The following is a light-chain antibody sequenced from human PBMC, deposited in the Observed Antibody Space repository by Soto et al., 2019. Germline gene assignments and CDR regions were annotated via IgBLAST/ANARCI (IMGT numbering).Light chain of an antibody. CDR1: SSDTGDYNY. CDR3: SSYAGSDNYV. Sequence: QSVLTQPPSASGSPGQSVTISCSRTSSDTGDYNYVSWYQQHPGKAPKLMIYEVSKRPSGVPDRFSGSKSGNTASLTVSGLQAEDEADYYCSSYAGSDNYVFGTGTKVTVL. V-gene: IGLV2-8*01. J-gene: IGLJ1*01. CDR2: EVS.